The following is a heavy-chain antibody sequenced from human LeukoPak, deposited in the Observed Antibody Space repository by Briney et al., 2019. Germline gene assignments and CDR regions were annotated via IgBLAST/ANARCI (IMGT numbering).Heavy chain of an antibody. CDR1: GGSISGYY. Sequence: PSETLSLTCTVSGGSISGYYWSWIRQPPGKGLEWIGCFYYTGSTNYNPSLKSRATISVDTSKSQFSLKLSSVTAADTAVYYCARHYCSGGSCYGLGAHWGQGTLVTVSS. J-gene: IGHJ4*02. V-gene: IGHV4-59*08. CDR3: ARHYCSGGSCYGLGAH. CDR2: FYYTGST. D-gene: IGHD2-15*01.